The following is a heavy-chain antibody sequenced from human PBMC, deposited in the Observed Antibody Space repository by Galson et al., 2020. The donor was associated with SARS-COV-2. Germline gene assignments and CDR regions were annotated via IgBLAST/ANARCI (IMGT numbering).Heavy chain of an antibody. Sequence: SETLSLTCPVSGASITSGNYYWSWIRQPAGKGLEWIGHIYTSGSTNYNPSLKSRITISVDTSKNQFSLKLNSVTAADTAVYYWARSASLDYWGQGTLVAVAA. V-gene: IGHV4-61*09. CDR1: GASITSGNYY. J-gene: IGHJ4*02. CDR3: ARSASLDY. CDR2: IYTSGST.